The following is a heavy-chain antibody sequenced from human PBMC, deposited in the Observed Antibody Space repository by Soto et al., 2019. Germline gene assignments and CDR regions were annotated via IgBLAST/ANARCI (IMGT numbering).Heavy chain of an antibody. CDR1: GGTFSSYA. CDR2: IIPIFGTA. V-gene: IGHV1-69*01. D-gene: IGHD2-21*02. J-gene: IGHJ4*02. Sequence: QVQLVQSGAEVKKPGSSVKVSCKASGGTFSSYAISWVRQAPGQGLEWMGGIIPIFGTANYAQTFQGRVTITADESTSTAYMELSSLRSEDTAVYYCASSHIVVVTAIGYFDYWGQGTLVTVSS. CDR3: ASSHIVVVTAIGYFDY.